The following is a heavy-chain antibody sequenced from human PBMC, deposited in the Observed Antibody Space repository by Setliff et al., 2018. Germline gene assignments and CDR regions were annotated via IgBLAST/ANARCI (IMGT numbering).Heavy chain of an antibody. D-gene: IGHD1-1*01. CDR3: ARGGGRIRQLGATGVHTFDI. Sequence: SETLSLTCSVSGGSISSYYWSWIRQPPGKGLEWIGYIYTRGSTNYNPSLQSRVTISVDTAKKQFSLKLNSVTAADTAIYYCARGGGRIRQLGATGVHTFDIWGRGTMVTV. CDR1: GGSISSYY. J-gene: IGHJ3*02. CDR2: IYTRGST. V-gene: IGHV4-4*08.